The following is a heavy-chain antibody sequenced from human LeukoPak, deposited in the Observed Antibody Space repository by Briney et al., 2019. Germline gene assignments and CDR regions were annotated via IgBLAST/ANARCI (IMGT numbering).Heavy chain of an antibody. D-gene: IGHD6-13*01. V-gene: IGHV3-9*01. CDR2: ISWNSGSI. CDR3: AKEGRYSSRLYDY. J-gene: IGHJ4*02. CDR1: GFTFDDYA. Sequence: GGSLRLSCAASGFTFDDYAMHWVRQAPGKGLEWVSGISWNSGSIGYAGSVKGRFTISRDNAKNSLYLQMNSLRAEDTALYYCAKEGRYSSRLYDYWGQGTLVTVSS.